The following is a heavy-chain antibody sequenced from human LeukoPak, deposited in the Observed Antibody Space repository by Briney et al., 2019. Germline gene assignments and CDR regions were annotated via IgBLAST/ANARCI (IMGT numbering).Heavy chain of an antibody. J-gene: IGHJ4*02. CDR3: ARNLRPDFDY. Sequence: SQTLSLTCAISGDSVYSGSSAWSWIRQYPSRGLEWLGRTYYRSKWNHDYAESVKSRITINPDTSKYEFSLQLNSVTPEATAVYYCARNLRPDFDYWGQGTLVTVSS. CDR1: GDSVYSGSSA. V-gene: IGHV6-1*01. CDR2: TYYRSKWNH.